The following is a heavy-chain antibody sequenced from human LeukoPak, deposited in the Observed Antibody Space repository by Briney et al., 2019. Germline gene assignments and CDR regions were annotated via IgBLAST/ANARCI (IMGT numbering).Heavy chain of an antibody. CDR2: IYYSGST. J-gene: IGHJ4*02. CDR1: GGSISSYY. CDR3: ARGPEQQLIDH. V-gene: IGHV4-59*01. D-gene: IGHD6-13*01. Sequence: SETLSLTCTVSGGSISSYYWSWIRQPPGKGLEWIGYIYYSGSTNYNPSLKSRVTISVDTSKNQFSLKLSSVTAADTAVYYCARGPEQQLIDHWGQGTLVTVSS.